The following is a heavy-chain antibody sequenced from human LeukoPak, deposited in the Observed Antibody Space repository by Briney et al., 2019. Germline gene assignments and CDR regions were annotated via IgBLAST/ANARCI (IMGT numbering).Heavy chain of an antibody. D-gene: IGHD1-1*01. CDR3: ATYNWNDAFDY. Sequence: VASVKVSCKVSGYTLTELSMHWVRQAPGKGLEWMADFDPEDGETIYAQKFQGRVTMTEDTSTDTAYMELSSLRSEDTAVYYCATYNWNDAFDYWGQGTLVTVSS. CDR2: FDPEDGET. CDR1: GYTLTELS. J-gene: IGHJ4*02. V-gene: IGHV1-24*01.